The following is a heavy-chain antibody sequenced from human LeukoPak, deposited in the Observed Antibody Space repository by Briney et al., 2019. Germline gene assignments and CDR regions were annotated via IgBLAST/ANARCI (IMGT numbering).Heavy chain of an antibody. CDR2: IRYDGSNK. Sequence: PGGSLRLSCAASGFTFSSYGMHWVRQAPGKGLEWVAFIRYDGSNKYYADSVKGRFTISRDNSKNTLYLQMNSLRAEDTAVYYCAKVGDDYGDYGDFDYWGQGTLVTVSS. CDR1: GFTFSSYG. D-gene: IGHD4-17*01. CDR3: AKVGDDYGDYGDFDY. V-gene: IGHV3-30*02. J-gene: IGHJ4*02.